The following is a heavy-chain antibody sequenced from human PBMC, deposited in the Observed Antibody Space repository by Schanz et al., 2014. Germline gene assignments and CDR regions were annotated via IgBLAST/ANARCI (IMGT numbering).Heavy chain of an antibody. D-gene: IGHD2-15*01. V-gene: IGHV3-23*01. CDR1: GFTFSTYA. CDR2: ISGSGGST. Sequence: VQLLDSGGGLVQPGGSLRLSCAASGFTFSTYAMSWVRQAPGKGLEWVSAISGSGGSTYYADSVKGRFTISRDNSENTLYLQMNSLSADDTAVFYCAKGMGYCSGGTCYDYYYYGLDVWGQGTTVTVSS. J-gene: IGHJ6*02. CDR3: AKGMGYCSGGTCYDYYYYGLDV.